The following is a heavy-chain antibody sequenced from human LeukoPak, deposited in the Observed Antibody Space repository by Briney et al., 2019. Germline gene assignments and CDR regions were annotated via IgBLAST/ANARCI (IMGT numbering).Heavy chain of an antibody. V-gene: IGHV4-59*01. CDR2: MQSTGIS. Sequence: PSETLSLTCSVSGDSIRTYHWNWIRKPPGKGLEWIGYMQSTGISKYNPSLKSRVNIFVDTSKNQFVLNLRSVTAADTAVYYCARDKRHSYGRYFDPWGQGMLVTVSS. CDR3: ARDKRHSYGRYFDP. J-gene: IGHJ4*02. D-gene: IGHD5-18*01. CDR1: GDSIRTYH.